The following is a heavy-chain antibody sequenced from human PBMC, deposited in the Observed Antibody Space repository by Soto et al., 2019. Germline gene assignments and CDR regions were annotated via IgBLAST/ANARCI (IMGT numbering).Heavy chain of an antibody. J-gene: IGHJ4*03. CDR3: ARGGGYHDY. CDR1: GVSMSSYY. Sequence: SETLSLTCTVSGVSMSSYYWNWIRQPPGRGLEWIGYINYSGSAHYNASLKSRVTKSVDTFKDQFSLKLTSVTAADTAVYFCARGGGYHDYWGQGTLVTVSS. V-gene: IGHV4-59*01. CDR2: INYSGSA. D-gene: IGHD1-26*01.